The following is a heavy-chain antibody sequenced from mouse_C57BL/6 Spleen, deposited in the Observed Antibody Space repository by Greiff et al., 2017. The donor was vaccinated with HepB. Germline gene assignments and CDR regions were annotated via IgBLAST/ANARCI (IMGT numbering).Heavy chain of an antibody. CDR2: IYPGDGDT. Sequence: VQLQQSGAELVKPGASVKISCKASGYAFSSYWMNWVKQRPGKGLEWIGQIYPGDGDTNYNGKFKGKATLTADKSSSTAYMQLSSLTSEDSAVYFCSVDYYGSSYWYFDVWGTGTTVTVSS. V-gene: IGHV1-80*01. D-gene: IGHD1-1*01. CDR1: GYAFSSYW. CDR3: SVDYYGSSYWYFDV. J-gene: IGHJ1*03.